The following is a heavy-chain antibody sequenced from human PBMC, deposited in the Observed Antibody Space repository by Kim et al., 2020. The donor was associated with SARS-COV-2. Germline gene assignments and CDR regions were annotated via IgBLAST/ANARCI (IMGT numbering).Heavy chain of an antibody. CDR1: GGSISSGGYY. J-gene: IGHJ6*02. CDR2: IYYSGST. D-gene: IGHD3-10*01. Sequence: SETLSLTCTVSGGSISSGGYYWSWIRQHPGKGLEWIGYIYYSGSTYYNPSLKSRVTISVDTSKNQFSLKLSSVTAADTAVYYCARDRRVVRGPYGMDVWGQGTTVTVSS. V-gene: IGHV4-31*03. CDR3: ARDRRVVRGPYGMDV.